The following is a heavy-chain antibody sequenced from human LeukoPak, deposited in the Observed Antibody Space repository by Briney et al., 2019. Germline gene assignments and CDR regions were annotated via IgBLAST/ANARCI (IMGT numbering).Heavy chain of an antibody. V-gene: IGHV1-18*02. Sequence: ASLKVSCKLSAYTSPNYTITCVRQAPRRGLECMGWISTYNGNTQYAQKFQGRVTITTDTPTKTVYMEWSRLRSNTPPCHYVALKAKGAYFYYYMEVWGKGTTVTVSS. J-gene: IGHJ6*03. CDR2: ISTYNGNT. CDR1: AYTSPNYT. CDR3: ALKAKGAYFYYYMEV. D-gene: IGHD3-16*01.